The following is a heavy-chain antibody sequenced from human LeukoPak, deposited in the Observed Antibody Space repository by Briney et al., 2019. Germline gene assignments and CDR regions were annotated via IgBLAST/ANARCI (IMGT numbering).Heavy chain of an antibody. J-gene: IGHJ4*02. CDR2: INPNSGGT. D-gene: IGHD3-22*01. V-gene: IGHV1-2*02. CDR1: GYTFTGYY. Sequence: ASVKVSCKASGYTFTGYYMHWVRQAPGQGLEWMGWINPNSGGTNYAQKFQGRVTMTRHTSISTAYMELSRLRSDDTAVYYCASSPYDSSGYTRWGQGTLVTVSS. CDR3: ASSPYDSSGYTR.